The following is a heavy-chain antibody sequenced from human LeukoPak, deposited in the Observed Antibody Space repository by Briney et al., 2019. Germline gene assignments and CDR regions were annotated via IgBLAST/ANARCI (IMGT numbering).Heavy chain of an antibody. J-gene: IGHJ4*02. CDR1: GFTFSSYE. D-gene: IGHD3-10*01. V-gene: IGHV3-23*01. Sequence: GGSLRLSCAASGFTFSSYEMNWVRQAPGKGLEWVSVISGDSATTYYADSVKGRFAISRDNSENTLYLHMNSLRAEDTAVYFCAKYGAWGLWFGEPTTNFDYWGQGTLVTVSS. CDR3: AKYGAWGLWFGEPTTNFDY. CDR2: ISGDSATT.